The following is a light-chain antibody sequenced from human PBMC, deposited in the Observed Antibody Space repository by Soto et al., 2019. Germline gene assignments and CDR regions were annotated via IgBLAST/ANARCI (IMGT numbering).Light chain of an antibody. CDR3: SSYAPMRVA. V-gene: IGLV2-8*01. Sequence: QSALTQPPSASGSPGQSVTISCTGTSSDVGAYHYVSWHQQHPGKAPNVLIYEVTKRPSGVPDRCSGSKSVNTASLTVSGIQDEDEAEYYCSSYAPMRVAFGGGTKLTVL. CDR1: SSDVGAYHY. CDR2: EVT. J-gene: IGLJ2*01.